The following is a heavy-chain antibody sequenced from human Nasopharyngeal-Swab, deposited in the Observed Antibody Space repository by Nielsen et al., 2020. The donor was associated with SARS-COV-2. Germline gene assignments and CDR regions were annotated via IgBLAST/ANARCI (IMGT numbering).Heavy chain of an antibody. D-gene: IGHD6-13*01. V-gene: IGHV3-7*01. CDR1: GFTFSSYW. CDR2: IKQDGSEK. J-gene: IGHJ4*02. CDR3: ARLESSSWYWSY. Sequence: GASLKISCAASGFTFSSYWMSWVRQAPGKGLEWVANIKQDGSEKYYVDSVKGRFSISRDNAKNSLYLQMNSLRAEDTAVYYCARLESSSWYWSYWGQGTLVTVS.